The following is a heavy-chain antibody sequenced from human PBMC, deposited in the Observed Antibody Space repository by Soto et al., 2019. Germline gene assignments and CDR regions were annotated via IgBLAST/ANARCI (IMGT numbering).Heavy chain of an antibody. V-gene: IGHV1-8*01. CDR3: ARGHKKLAVTTQYYFDY. CDR1: GYTFTSYD. D-gene: IGHD4-17*01. CDR2: MNPNSGNT. J-gene: IGHJ4*02. Sequence: EASVKVSCKASGYTFTSYDINWVRQATGQGLEWMGWMNPNSGNTGYAQKFQGRVTMTRNTSISTAYMELSSLRSEDTAVYYCARGHKKLAVTTQYYFDYWGQGTLVTVSS.